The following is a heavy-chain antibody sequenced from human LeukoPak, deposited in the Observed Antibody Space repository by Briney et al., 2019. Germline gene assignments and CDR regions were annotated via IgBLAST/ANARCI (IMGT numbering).Heavy chain of an antibody. CDR3: ARGGRVAAAVELDY. CDR1: GYTFTAFG. CDR2: ISAYNGNT. J-gene: IGHJ4*02. V-gene: IGHV1-18*01. Sequence: GASVKVSCKASGYTFTAFGIRWVRQAPGQGLEWMGWISAYNGNTNYSQNFQDRLTLSTDTSTSTAYMELRSLRSDDTAVYYCARGGRVAAAVELDYWGQGTLVTVSS. D-gene: IGHD6-13*01.